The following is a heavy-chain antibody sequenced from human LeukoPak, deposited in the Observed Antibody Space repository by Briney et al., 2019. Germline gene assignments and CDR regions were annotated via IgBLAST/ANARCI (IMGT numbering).Heavy chain of an antibody. CDR2: IYYSGST. Sequence: SETLSLTCTVSGGSISSSSYYWGWIRQPPGKGLEWIGSIYYSGSTNYNPSLESRVTISVDTSKNQFSLKLSSVTAADTAVYYCALHDAAKNAFDIWGQGTMVTVSS. V-gene: IGHV4-39*07. D-gene: IGHD2-2*01. J-gene: IGHJ3*02. CDR3: ALHDAAKNAFDI. CDR1: GGSISSSSYY.